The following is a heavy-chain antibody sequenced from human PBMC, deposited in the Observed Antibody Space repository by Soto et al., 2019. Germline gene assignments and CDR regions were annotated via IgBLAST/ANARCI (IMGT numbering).Heavy chain of an antibody. CDR1: GFTFSSYW. V-gene: IGHV3-7*03. CDR3: ARDSNREASYYYYYMDV. Sequence: GGSLRLSCAASGFTFSSYWMSWVRQAPEKGLEWVANIKQDGNDLYFVDSVKGRFTISRDNAKNSLYLHMSSLRAEDTAVYYCARDSNREASYYYYYMDVWGKGTTVTVSS. D-gene: IGHD1-26*01. J-gene: IGHJ6*03. CDR2: IKQDGNDL.